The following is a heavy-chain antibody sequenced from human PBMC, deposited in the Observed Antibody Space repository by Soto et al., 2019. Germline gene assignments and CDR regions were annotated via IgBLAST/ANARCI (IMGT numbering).Heavy chain of an antibody. CDR1: GYTFTTYY. CDR3: ARGPTLCFCTTCYPYGMDV. CDR2: INPSGGST. Sequence: ASVKVSCKASGYTFTTYYMHWVRQAPGQGLEWMGIINPSGGSTSYAQKFQGRVTMTRDTSTSTVYMELSSLRSEDTAVYYCARGPTLCFCTTCYPYGMDVLGQGSTVTVS. J-gene: IGHJ6*02. V-gene: IGHV1-46*01. D-gene: IGHD2-15*01.